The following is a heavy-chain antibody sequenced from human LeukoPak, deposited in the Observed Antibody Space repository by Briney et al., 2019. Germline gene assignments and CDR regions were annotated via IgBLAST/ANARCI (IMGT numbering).Heavy chain of an antibody. CDR1: GGTFSSYA. J-gene: IGHJ4*02. CDR2: IIPIFGTA. V-gene: IGHV1-69*13. Sequence: SVTVSCKASGGTFSSYAISWVRQAPGQGLEWMGGIIPIFGTANYAQKFQGRVTITAVESMSTAYMELSSLRSEDTAVYYCARGWLAETTVVTPYNYWGQGTLVTVSS. D-gene: IGHD4-23*01. CDR3: ARGWLAETTVVTPYNY.